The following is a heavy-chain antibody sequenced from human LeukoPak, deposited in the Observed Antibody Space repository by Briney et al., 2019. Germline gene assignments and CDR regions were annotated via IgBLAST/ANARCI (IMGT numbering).Heavy chain of an antibody. Sequence: PGGPLRLSCAASGFTFSDYWMTWVRQAPGKGPEWVANIREDGRKAYYVDSVRGRFTISRDNVKNSLYLQMSYLRTEDTAIYYCARDQVGGHYQFWGQGALVAVSS. J-gene: IGHJ4*02. V-gene: IGHV3-7*01. CDR1: GFTFSDYW. CDR3: ARDQVGGHYQF. CDR2: IREDGRKA. D-gene: IGHD2-21*02.